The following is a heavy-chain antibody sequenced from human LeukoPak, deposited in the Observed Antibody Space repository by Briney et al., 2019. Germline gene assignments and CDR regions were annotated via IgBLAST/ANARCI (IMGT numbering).Heavy chain of an antibody. CDR3: ARVMAARREDLNWFDP. CDR1: GGSISSSGSY. V-gene: IGHV4-39*07. Sequence: SETLSLTCTVSGGSISSSGSYWGWIRQPPGKGLEWIGSIYYSGNTYNPSLKSRVTISVDTPKNQFSLNLTSVNAADTAVYYCARVMAARREDLNWFDPWGQGTLVTVSS. CDR2: IYYSGNT. D-gene: IGHD6-6*01. J-gene: IGHJ5*02.